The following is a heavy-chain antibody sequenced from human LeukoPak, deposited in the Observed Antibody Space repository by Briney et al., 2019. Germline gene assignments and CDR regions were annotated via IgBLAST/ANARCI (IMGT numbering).Heavy chain of an antibody. CDR1: GFTFSTYW. D-gene: IGHD1-26*01. V-gene: IGHV3-7*05. CDR2: INQDESQK. CDR3: ARDLIGYSAY. Sequence: GGSLRLSCGASGFTFSTYWMRWVRQAPGKGLEWVANINQDESQKYYVDSVKGRFTISRDNAKNSLYLQMNSLRAEDTAVYYCARDLIGYSAYWGQGTLVTVSS. J-gene: IGHJ4*02.